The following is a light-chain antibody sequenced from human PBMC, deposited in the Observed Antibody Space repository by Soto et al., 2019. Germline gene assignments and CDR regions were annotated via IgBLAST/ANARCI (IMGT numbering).Light chain of an antibody. J-gene: IGLJ1*01. V-gene: IGLV2-14*03. CDR3: TSYTDSNTLEV. CDR2: DVN. CDR1: SSDIGAYNY. Sequence: QSVLTQPASVSGSPGQSITISCTGTSSDIGAYNYVSWYRQHPGKAPQLLIYDVNNRPSGVSHRFSGSKSGNTASLTISGLQSEDEADYFCTSYTDSNTLEVFGPGTKLTVL.